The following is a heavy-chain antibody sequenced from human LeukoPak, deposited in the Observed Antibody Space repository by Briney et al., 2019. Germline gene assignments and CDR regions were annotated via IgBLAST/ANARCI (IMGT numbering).Heavy chain of an antibody. D-gene: IGHD3-10*01. V-gene: IGHV1-69*01. J-gene: IGHJ5*02. CDR2: IIPIFGTA. CDR1: GGTFSSYA. Sequence: SVKVSCKASGGTFSSYAISWVRQAPGQGLEWMGGIIPIFGTANYAQKFQGRVTITADESTSTAYMELSSLRSEDTTVYYCARGPSGYGSGSYYYWFDPWGQGTLVTVSS. CDR3: ARGPSGYGSGSYYYWFDP.